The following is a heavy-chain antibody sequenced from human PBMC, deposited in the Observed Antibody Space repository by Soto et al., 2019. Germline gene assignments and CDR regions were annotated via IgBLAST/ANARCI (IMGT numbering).Heavy chain of an antibody. CDR1: GYTFTGYY. J-gene: IGHJ3*02. CDR3: ARAGVGAFPGDAFDI. CDR2: INPNSGGT. V-gene: IGHV1-2*04. D-gene: IGHD1-26*01. Sequence: QVQLVQSGAEVKKPGASVKVSCKASGYTFTGYYMHWVRQAPGQGLEWMGWINPNSGGTNYAQKFQGWVTMTRDTSISTAYMELSRRRSNDTAVYYCARAGVGAFPGDAFDIWGQGTMVTVSS.